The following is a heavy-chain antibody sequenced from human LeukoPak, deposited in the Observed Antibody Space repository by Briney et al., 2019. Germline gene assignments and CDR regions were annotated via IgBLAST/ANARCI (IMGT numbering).Heavy chain of an antibody. Sequence: SETLSLTCAVYGGSFSGYYWSWIRQSPGKGLEWIGEINHSGSTNHNPSLKGRVTISVDTSKNQFSLKLRSVTAADTAVYYCARQPDRRQLVLWGQGTLVTVSS. CDR2: INHSGST. D-gene: IGHD6-13*01. J-gene: IGHJ4*02. CDR3: ARQPDRRQLVL. CDR1: GGSFSGYY. V-gene: IGHV4-34*01.